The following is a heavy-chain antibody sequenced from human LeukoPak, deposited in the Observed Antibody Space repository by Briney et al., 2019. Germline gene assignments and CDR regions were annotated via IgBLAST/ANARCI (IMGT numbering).Heavy chain of an antibody. Sequence: PGGSLRLSCAASGFTFSDYYMSWIRQAPGKGLEWVSYITNSGSTIYYADSVKGRFTISRDNAKNSLYLQMNSLRAEDTAVYYCASNTYYYDSSGYEYYFDYWGQGTLVTVSS. J-gene: IGHJ4*02. D-gene: IGHD3-22*01. CDR3: ASNTYYYDSSGYEYYFDY. V-gene: IGHV3-11*04. CDR1: GFTFSDYY. CDR2: ITNSGSTI.